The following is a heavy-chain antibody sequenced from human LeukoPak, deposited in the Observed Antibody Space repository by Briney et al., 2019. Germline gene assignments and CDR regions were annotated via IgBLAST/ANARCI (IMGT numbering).Heavy chain of an antibody. V-gene: IGHV4-34*01. D-gene: IGHD7-27*01. CDR2: INHSGST. CDR3: ARETVTNWGESYWYFDL. J-gene: IGHJ2*01. Sequence: SETLSLTCAAYGGSFSGYYWSWIRQPPGKGLEWIGEINHSGSTNYNPSLKSRVTISVDTSKNQFSLKLSSVTAADTAVYYCARETVTNWGESYWYFDLWGRGTLVTVSS. CDR1: GGSFSGYY.